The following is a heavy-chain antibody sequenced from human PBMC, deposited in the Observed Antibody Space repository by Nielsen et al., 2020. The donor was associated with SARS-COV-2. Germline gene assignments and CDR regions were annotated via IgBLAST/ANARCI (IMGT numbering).Heavy chain of an antibody. CDR2: IFYSGII. D-gene: IGHD3-22*01. J-gene: IGHJ5*02. V-gene: IGHV4-39*01. CDR3: ASDHYYDESGYHYDVGWFDP. CDR1: GDSIRSNGFY. Sequence: SETLSLTCTVSGDSIRSNGFYWGWIRQPPGKGLEWIGSIFYSGIIKYNPSLKSRVSISVDTSKNQFSLKPSSVTAADTAVYYCASDHYYDESGYHYDVGWFDPWGQGILVTVSS.